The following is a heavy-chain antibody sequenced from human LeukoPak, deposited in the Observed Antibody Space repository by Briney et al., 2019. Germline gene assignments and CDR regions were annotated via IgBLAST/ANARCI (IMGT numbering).Heavy chain of an antibody. Sequence: GGSLRLSCAASGFTFNIYSMNWVRQAPGKGLEWVSYISSSSSTIYYADSVKGRFTISRDNAKNSLYLQMNSLRAEDTAVYYCARDRAAAGQYYFDYWGQGTLVTVSS. J-gene: IGHJ4*02. V-gene: IGHV3-48*04. CDR3: ARDRAAAGQYYFDY. D-gene: IGHD6-13*01. CDR2: ISSSSSTI. CDR1: GFTFNIYS.